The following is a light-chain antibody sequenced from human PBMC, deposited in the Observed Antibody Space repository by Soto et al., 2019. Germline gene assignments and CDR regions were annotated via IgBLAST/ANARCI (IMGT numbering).Light chain of an antibody. V-gene: IGLV1-44*01. J-gene: IGLJ2*01. CDR1: SSNIGSNT. CDR2: SNN. Sequence: QSVLTQPPSASGTPGQRVTISCSGSSSNIGSNTVNWYQQLPGTAPKLLIYSNNQRPSGVPDRFSGSKSGTSASLAISGLQSEDEADYYCAAWDDSLNGHVAFGGGTKLTVL. CDR3: AAWDDSLNGHVA.